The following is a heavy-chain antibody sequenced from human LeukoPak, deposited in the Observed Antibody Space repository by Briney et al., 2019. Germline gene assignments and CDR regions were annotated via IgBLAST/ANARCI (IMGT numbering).Heavy chain of an antibody. J-gene: IGHJ4*02. CDR1: GFTFSSYA. D-gene: IGHD3-10*01. CDR3: ARHPIPQEITMVRGVIITHGDY. CDR2: ISGSGGST. V-gene: IGHV3-23*01. Sequence: GGSLRLSCAASGFTFSSYAMSWVRQAPGKGLEWVSAISGSGGSTYYADSVKGRFTISRDNSKNTLYLQMNSLRAEDTAVYCCARHPIPQEITMVRGVIITHGDYWGQGTLVTVSS.